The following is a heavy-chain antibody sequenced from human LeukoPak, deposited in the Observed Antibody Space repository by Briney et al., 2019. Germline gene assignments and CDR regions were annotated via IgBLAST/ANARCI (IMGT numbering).Heavy chain of an antibody. CDR1: GFTFSSYW. D-gene: IGHD2-8*01. CDR3: ARARDIALMVVTDFRGTYYMDV. V-gene: IGHV3-74*01. Sequence: GGSLRLSCAASGFTFSSYWMHWVRQAPGKGLVWVSRINSDGSSTSYADSVKGRFTISRDNAKNTLYLQMNSLRAEDTAVYYCARARDIALMVVTDFRGTYYMDVWGKGTTVTVSS. J-gene: IGHJ6*03. CDR2: INSDGSST.